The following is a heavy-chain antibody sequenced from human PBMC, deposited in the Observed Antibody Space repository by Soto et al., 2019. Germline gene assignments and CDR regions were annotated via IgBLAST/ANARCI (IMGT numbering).Heavy chain of an antibody. V-gene: IGHV4-39*01. CDR1: GGSISSSSYY. CDR2: IYYSGST. J-gene: IGHJ4*02. Sequence: QLQLQESGPGLVKPSETLSLTCTVSGGSISSSSYYWGWIRQPPGKGLEWIGSIYYSGSTYYYPSRPGRVTVSEGTSTNQFAVKMSSVTAADRAVYSCARHAVYSRGFPDYWGQGTLVTVSS. D-gene: IGHD6-13*01. CDR3: ARHAVYSRGFPDY.